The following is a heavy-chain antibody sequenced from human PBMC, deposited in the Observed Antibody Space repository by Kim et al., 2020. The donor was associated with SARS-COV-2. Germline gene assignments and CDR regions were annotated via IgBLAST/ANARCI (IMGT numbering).Heavy chain of an antibody. CDR2: INAGNGNT. CDR1: GYTFTSYA. D-gene: IGHD6-13*01. Sequence: ASVKVSCKASGYTFTSYAMHWVRQAPGQRREWMGWINAGNGNTKYSQKFQGRVTITRDTSASTAYMELSSLRSEDTAVYYCARVQYSSSWDESYYYYYGMDDWGREDTVIISS. V-gene: IGHV1-3*01. J-gene: IGHJ6*01. CDR3: ARVQYSSSWDESYYYYYGMDD.